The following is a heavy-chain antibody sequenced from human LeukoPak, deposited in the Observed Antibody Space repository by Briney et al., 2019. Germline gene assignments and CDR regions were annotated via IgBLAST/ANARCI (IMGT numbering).Heavy chain of an antibody. J-gene: IGHJ4*02. D-gene: IGHD3-10*01. CDR1: GGSISSSNW. CDR2: IYHSGST. V-gene: IGHV4-4*02. Sequence: PSETLSLTCAVSGGSISSSNWWSWVRQPPGKGLEWIGEIYHSGSTNYNPSLKSRVTISVDKSKNQFSLKLSSVTAADTAVYYCASGGGAYYYGSGSYYNGDYWGQGTLVTVSS. CDR3: ASGGGAYYYGSGSYYNGDY.